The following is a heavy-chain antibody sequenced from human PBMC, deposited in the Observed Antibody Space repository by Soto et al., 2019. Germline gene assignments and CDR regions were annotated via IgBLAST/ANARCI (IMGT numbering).Heavy chain of an antibody. Sequence: PGGSLRLSCAASGFTFSSYAMSWVLQAPGKGLEWVSAISGSGGSTYYADSVKGRFTISRDNSENTLYLQMNSLRAEDTAVYYCAKDLPTVNTEDWFDPWGQGTLVTVSS. D-gene: IGHD4-4*01. V-gene: IGHV3-23*01. CDR3: AKDLPTVNTEDWFDP. CDR2: ISGSGGST. J-gene: IGHJ5*02. CDR1: GFTFSSYA.